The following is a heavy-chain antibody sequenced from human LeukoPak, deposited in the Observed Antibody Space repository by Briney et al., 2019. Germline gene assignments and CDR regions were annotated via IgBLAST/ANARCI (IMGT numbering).Heavy chain of an antibody. CDR2: IYYSGST. CDR3: ARAPQNYDILTGYYPDAFDI. CDR1: GGSISSYY. J-gene: IGHJ3*02. D-gene: IGHD3-9*01. V-gene: IGHV4-59*01. Sequence: QSSETLSLTGTVSGGSISSYYWSWIRQPPGKGLEWIGYIYYSGSTNYNPSLKSRVTISVDTSKNQFSLKLSSVTAADTAVYYCARAPQNYDILTGYYPDAFDIWGQGTMVTVSS.